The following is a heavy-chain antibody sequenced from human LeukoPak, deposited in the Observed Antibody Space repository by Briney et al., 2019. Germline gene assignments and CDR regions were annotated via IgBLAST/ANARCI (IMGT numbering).Heavy chain of an antibody. D-gene: IGHD3-3*01. CDR1: GGSISSSTYY. CDR2: IYYSGNT. J-gene: IGHJ4*01. Sequence: SETLSLTCTVSGGSISSSTYYWGWVRQPPGKGLEWIGSIYYSGNTYYNPSLNSRVTISLDTSKNQYSLRLSPVTAADTAVYYCAVDFGSHRVVYWGQGSLVTVSS. CDR3: AVDFGSHRVVY. V-gene: IGHV4-39*01.